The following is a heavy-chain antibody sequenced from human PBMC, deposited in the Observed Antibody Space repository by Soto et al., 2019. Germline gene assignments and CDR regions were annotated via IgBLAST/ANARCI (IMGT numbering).Heavy chain of an antibody. CDR1: GFTFSTHW. V-gene: IGHV3-74*01. D-gene: IGHD1-1*01. Sequence: EVHLVESGGGLVQPGGSLRLSCAASGFTFSTHWMHWVRQAPGKGLVWVSRINADGTTTTYADSVKGRFTISRDNAKNTLYLQMNSLRAEDTAVYFCATVATHSYNWVDPWGQGTLVTISS. CDR3: ATVATHSYNWVDP. J-gene: IGHJ5*02. CDR2: INADGTTT.